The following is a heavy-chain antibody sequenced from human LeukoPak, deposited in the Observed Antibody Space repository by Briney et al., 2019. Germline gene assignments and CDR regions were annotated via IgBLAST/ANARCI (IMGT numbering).Heavy chain of an antibody. CDR3: ARAFRVVVVVSYYYYGMDV. D-gene: IGHD2-15*01. J-gene: IGHJ6*02. CDR2: INHSGST. CDR1: GGSFSGYY. V-gene: IGHV4-34*01. Sequence: PSETLSLTCAVYGGSFSGYYWRWIRQPPGKGLEWIGEINHSGSTNYNPSLKSRVTISVDTSKNQFSLKLSSVTAADTAVYYCARAFRVVVVVSYYYYGMDVWGQGTTVTVSS.